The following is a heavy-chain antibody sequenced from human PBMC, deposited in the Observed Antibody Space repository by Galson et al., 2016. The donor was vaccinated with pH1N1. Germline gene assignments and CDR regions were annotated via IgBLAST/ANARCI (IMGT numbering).Heavy chain of an antibody. V-gene: IGHV1-24*01. CDR1: GYTLSELA. CDR2: FDPEDDKP. D-gene: IGHD1-26*01. CDR3: ATEYRGSYYVPRYFDL. Sequence: SVKVSCKVSGYTLSELAIHWVRQTPGKGLEWMGGFDPEDDKPFYAQTFEGRVTMTQDTSTDTAYMQLSTLTSDDAAVHYCATEYRGSYYVPRYFDLWGLGTLVSVFS. J-gene: IGHJ2*01.